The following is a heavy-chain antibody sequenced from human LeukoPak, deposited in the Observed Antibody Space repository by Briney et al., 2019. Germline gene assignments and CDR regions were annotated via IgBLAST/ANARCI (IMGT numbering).Heavy chain of an antibody. D-gene: IGHD6-19*01. V-gene: IGHV1-18*04. CDR1: GYTFTSYG. J-gene: IGHJ5*02. CDR3: ARSSGWGSRFDP. CDR2: ISAYNGNT. Sequence: ASVKVSCKASGYTFTSYGISWVRQAPGQGLEWMGWISAYNGNTNYVQKLQGRVTMTTDTSTKTAYLELRSLRSDDTAVYYCARSSGWGSRFDPWGQGTLVTVSS.